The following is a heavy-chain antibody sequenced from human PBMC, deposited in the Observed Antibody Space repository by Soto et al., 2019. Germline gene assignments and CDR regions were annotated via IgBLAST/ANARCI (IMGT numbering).Heavy chain of an antibody. V-gene: IGHV3-23*01. J-gene: IGHJ4*02. CDR2: ILGSGGSP. D-gene: IGHD6-25*01. Sequence: EVQLLESGGGLVQPGGSLRLSCAASGFTFSSFAMHWVRQDPGKGLEWVSGILGSGGSPDYSDAVKGRFTISRDNSRNTLFLQMNGLRAEDTAIYYCARRPPEQRSFDYWGQGTQVTVSS. CDR1: GFTFSSFA. CDR3: ARRPPEQRSFDY.